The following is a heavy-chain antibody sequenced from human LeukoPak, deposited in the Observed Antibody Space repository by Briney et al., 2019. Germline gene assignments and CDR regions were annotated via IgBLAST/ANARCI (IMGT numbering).Heavy chain of an antibody. D-gene: IGHD4-11*01. V-gene: IGHV4-59*01. CDR1: GGSISSYY. CDR2: IYYSGST. J-gene: IGHJ4*02. Sequence: SETLSLTCTVSGGSISSYYWSWIRQPPGKGLEWIGYIYYSGSTNYNPSLKSRVTISVDTSKNQFSLKLSSVTAADTAVYYCARGGEDYSNYPYYFDSWGQGTLVTVSS. CDR3: ARGGEDYSNYPYYFDS.